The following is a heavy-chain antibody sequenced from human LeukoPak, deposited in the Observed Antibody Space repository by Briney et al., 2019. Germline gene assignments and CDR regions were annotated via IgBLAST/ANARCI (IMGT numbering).Heavy chain of an antibody. CDR1: GYTFTSYG. D-gene: IGHD3-22*01. CDR2: ISAYNGNT. Sequence: ASVKVSCKASGYTFTSYGITWVRQAPGQGLEWMGWISAYNGNTNYAQKLQGRVTMTTDTSTNTAYIKLKSLRADDTAVYYCAREVPYDTRRYSLPFDYWGQGTLVTVSS. V-gene: IGHV1-18*01. J-gene: IGHJ4*02. CDR3: AREVPYDTRRYSLPFDY.